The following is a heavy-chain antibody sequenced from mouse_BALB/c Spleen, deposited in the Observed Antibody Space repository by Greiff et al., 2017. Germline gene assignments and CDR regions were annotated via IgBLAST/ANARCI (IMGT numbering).Heavy chain of an antibody. CDR2: INPSTGYT. D-gene: IGHD2-1*01. Sequence: QVQLQQSGAELAKPGASVKMSCKASGYTFTSYWMHWVKQRPGQGLEWIGYINPSTGYTEYNQKFKDKATLTADKSSSTAYMQLSSLTSEDSAVYYCARWYYGNFFDYWGQGTTLTVSS. CDR1: GYTFTSYW. J-gene: IGHJ2*01. V-gene: IGHV1-7*01. CDR3: ARWYYGNFFDY.